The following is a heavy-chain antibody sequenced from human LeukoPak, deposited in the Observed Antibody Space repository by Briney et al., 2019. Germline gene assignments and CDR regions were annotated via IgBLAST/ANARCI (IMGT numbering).Heavy chain of an antibody. CDR1: GFTFRSYS. V-gene: IGHV3-48*01. CDR2: ISTGGSTM. Sequence: GGSLRLSCGASGFTFRSYSMSWVRQAPGKGLEWISYISTGGSTMYYADSVKGRFTIDIDYAQNSLSLQMNSLRADDTAVYYCIKEAGYCSGGGCYRWFDSWGQGTLVTVSS. D-gene: IGHD2-15*01. J-gene: IGHJ5*01. CDR3: IKEAGYCSGGGCYRWFDS.